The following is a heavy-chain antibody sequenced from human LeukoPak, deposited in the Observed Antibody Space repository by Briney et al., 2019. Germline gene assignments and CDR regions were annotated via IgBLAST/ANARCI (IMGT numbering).Heavy chain of an antibody. CDR3: ARVRGYGYYFDY. CDR1: GGSISSYY. V-gene: IGHV4-4*07. CDR2: IYTSGST. Sequence: SETLSLTCTVSGGSISSYYWSWIRQPAGKGLEWIGRIYTSGSTNYNPSLKSRVTISIDTSNYQFSLKLSSVTAADTAVYYCARVRGYGYYFDYWGQGTLVTVSS. J-gene: IGHJ4*02. D-gene: IGHD5-18*01.